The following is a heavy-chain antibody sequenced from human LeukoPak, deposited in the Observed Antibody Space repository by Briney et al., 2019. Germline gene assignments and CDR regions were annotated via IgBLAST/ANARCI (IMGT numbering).Heavy chain of an antibody. CDR2: ISYDGSNK. Sequence: GRSLRLSCAASGFTFSSYGMHWVRQAPGKGLEWVAVISYDGSNKYYADSVKGRFTISRDNSKNTLYLQMNSLRAEDTAVYYCARDGKTIRGIAVAVNAPFDYWGQGTLVTVSS. CDR1: GFTFSSYG. J-gene: IGHJ4*02. V-gene: IGHV3-30*03. D-gene: IGHD6-19*01. CDR3: ARDGKTIRGIAVAVNAPFDY.